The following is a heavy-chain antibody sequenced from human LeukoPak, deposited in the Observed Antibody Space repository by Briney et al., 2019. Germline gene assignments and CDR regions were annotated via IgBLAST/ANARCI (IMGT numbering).Heavy chain of an antibody. V-gene: IGHV3-7*01. D-gene: IGHD5-24*01. CDR3: ARERDNVY. J-gene: IGHJ4*02. Sequence: PGGSLRLSCAASGFTFSAFWMTWVRQAPGKGLEWVASIKEDGSEKFYVDSVKGRFTISRDNAKKSLYLQMKSLTAEDAAVYYCARERDNVYWGQGTLVTVSS. CDR2: IKEDGSEK. CDR1: GFTFSAFW.